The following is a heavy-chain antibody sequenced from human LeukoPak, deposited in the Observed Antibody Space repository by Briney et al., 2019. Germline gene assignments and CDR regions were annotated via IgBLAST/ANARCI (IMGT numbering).Heavy chain of an antibody. Sequence: PGGSLRLSCAASGLTFSSYGMHWVRQAPGKGLGWVAFIRYDVSNKYYADSVKGRFTISRDNSKNTLYLQMNSLRAEDTAVYYCAKDRLSTAAGHDKHPPYYFDYWGQGTLVTVSS. CDR1: GLTFSSYG. CDR3: AKDRLSTAAGHDKHPPYYFDY. D-gene: IGHD6-13*01. V-gene: IGHV3-30*02. J-gene: IGHJ4*02. CDR2: IRYDVSNK.